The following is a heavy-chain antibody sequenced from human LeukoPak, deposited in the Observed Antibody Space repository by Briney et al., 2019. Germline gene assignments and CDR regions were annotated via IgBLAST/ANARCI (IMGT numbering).Heavy chain of an antibody. J-gene: IGHJ4*02. Sequence: SETLSLTCTVSGGSISSYYWSWIRQPPGKGLEWIGYIYYSGSTNYNPSLKSRVTISVDTSKNQFSLKLSSVTAADTAVYYCARAYDSSGYNAYWGQGTLVTVSS. CDR1: GGSISSYY. CDR2: IYYSGST. CDR3: ARAYDSSGYNAY. V-gene: IGHV4-59*01. D-gene: IGHD3-22*01.